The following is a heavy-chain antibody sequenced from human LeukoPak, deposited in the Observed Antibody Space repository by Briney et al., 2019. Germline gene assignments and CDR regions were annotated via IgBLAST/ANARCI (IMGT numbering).Heavy chain of an antibody. CDR2: IYYSGGT. Sequence: SETLSLTCTVSGGSISSGGYYWSWIRQHPGKGLEWIGYIYYSGGTYYNPSLKSRVTISVDTSKNQFSLKLSSVTAADTAVYYCARAKAAGTTTDWFDPWGQGTLVTVSS. J-gene: IGHJ5*02. V-gene: IGHV4-31*03. CDR1: GGSISSGGYY. D-gene: IGHD6-13*01. CDR3: ARAKAAGTTTDWFDP.